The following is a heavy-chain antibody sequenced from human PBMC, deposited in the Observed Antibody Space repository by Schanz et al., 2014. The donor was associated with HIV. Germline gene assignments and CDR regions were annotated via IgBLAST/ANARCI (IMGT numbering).Heavy chain of an antibody. CDR2: IWYDGSNK. D-gene: IGHD6-6*01. CDR3: ASTVYPYSSSSDYYYGMDV. Sequence: QVQLVESGGGVVQPGMSLTLSCAASGFTFSNFGMHWVRQAPGKGLEWVAVIWYDGSNKYYADSVKDRFTISRDNSKNTLYVQMNSLRAEDTAVYYCASTVYPYSSSSDYYYGMDVWGQGTTVTVSS. J-gene: IGHJ6*02. V-gene: IGHV3-33*08. CDR1: GFTFSNFG.